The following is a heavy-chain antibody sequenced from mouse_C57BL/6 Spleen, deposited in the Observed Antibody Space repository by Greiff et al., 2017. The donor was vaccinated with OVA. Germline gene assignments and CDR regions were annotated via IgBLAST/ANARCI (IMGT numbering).Heavy chain of an antibody. Sequence: VQLQQPGAELVKPGASVKLSCKASGYTFTSYWMHWVKQRPGQGLEWIGMIHPNSGSTNYNEKFKSKATLTVAKSSTQAYLQLSILTSEDTAVYYCVRGYDSGSYPRGFAYWGQGTLVTVSA. CDR3: VRGYDSGSYPRGFAY. V-gene: IGHV1-64*01. CDR1: GYTFTSYW. CDR2: IHPNSGST. J-gene: IGHJ3*01. D-gene: IGHD1-1*02.